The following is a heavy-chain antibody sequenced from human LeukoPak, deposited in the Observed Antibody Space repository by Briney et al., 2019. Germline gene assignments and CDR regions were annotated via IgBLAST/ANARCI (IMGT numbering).Heavy chain of an antibody. D-gene: IGHD3-3*01. CDR3: ARAGQAVFGVGQTDY. Sequence: GGSLRLSCAASGFTVSSNYMNWVRQAPGKGLEWVSVIYGGGNTYYADSVKGRFTISRDNSKNTLYLQMNSLRAEDTAVYYCARAGQAVFGVGQTDYWGQGTLVTVSS. CDR2: IYGGGNT. V-gene: IGHV3-53*01. CDR1: GFTVSSNY. J-gene: IGHJ4*02.